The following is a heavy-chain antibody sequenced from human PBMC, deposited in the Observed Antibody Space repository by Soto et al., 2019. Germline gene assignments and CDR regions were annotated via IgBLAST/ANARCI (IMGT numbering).Heavy chain of an antibody. CDR3: AKDRGEPQDIVVVPVFGRGYRSSGDP. D-gene: IGHD2-2*01. V-gene: IGHV3-23*01. Sequence: GGSLRLSCAASGFTFSSYAMSWVRQAPGKGLEWVSAISGSGGSTYYADSVKGRFTISRDNSKNTLYLQMNSLRAEDTAVYYCAKDRGEPQDIVVVPVFGRGYRSSGDPWGQGTLVTVSS. J-gene: IGHJ5*02. CDR1: GFTFSSYA. CDR2: ISGSGGST.